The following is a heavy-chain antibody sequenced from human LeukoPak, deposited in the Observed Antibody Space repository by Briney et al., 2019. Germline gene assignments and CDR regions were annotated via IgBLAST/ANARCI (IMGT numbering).Heavy chain of an antibody. D-gene: IGHD3-10*01. CDR2: ISSSSSHI. CDR3: ARYGGGSQDY. Sequence: GGSLRLSCAASGFTFSNAWMSWVRQAPGKGLEWVSSISSSSSHIYYADSVKGRFTTSRDSAKNSLYLQMNNLRAEDTAVYYCARYGGGSQDYWGQGTLVTVSS. V-gene: IGHV3-21*01. CDR1: GFTFSNAW. J-gene: IGHJ4*02.